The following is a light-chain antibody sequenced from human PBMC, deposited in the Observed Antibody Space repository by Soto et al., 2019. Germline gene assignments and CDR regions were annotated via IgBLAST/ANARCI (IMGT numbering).Light chain of an antibody. V-gene: IGLV8-61*01. Sequence: QAVVTQEPSFSVSPGGTVILTCGLTSGSVSTSYYPSWYQQSPGLAPRTLIYNTTTHSSGVPDRFSGSILGNKAARTITGAQSDDESDYLCALYVGSGTVVFGGGTQLTVL. CDR3: ALYVGSGTVV. CDR2: NTT. CDR1: SGSVSTSYY. J-gene: IGLJ2*01.